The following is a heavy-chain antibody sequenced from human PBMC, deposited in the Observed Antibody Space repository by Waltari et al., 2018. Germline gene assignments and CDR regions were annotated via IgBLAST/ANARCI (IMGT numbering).Heavy chain of an antibody. CDR1: GFTVSGNY. CDR2: IYSGGST. Sequence: EVQLVESGGGLIQPGGSLRLSCAASGFTVSGNYMSWFSQAPGKGLEWVSVIYSGGSTYYADSVKGRFTISRDNSKNTLYLQMNSLRAEDTAVYYCAREFRGTAAAGYFDYWGQGTLVTVSS. V-gene: IGHV3-53*01. D-gene: IGHD6-13*01. J-gene: IGHJ4*02. CDR3: AREFRGTAAAGYFDY.